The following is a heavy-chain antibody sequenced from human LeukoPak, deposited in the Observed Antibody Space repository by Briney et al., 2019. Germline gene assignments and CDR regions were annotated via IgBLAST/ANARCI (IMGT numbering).Heavy chain of an antibody. Sequence: GGSLRLSCAASGFKFSNHWMHWVRQSPGKGLVWVARINNDGSDTSHADSVEGRFTISRDNVANTLYLQMNSLRVEDTAMYFCARNNWGIDEWGQGTLVTVSS. CDR2: INNDGSDT. V-gene: IGHV3-74*01. CDR3: ARNNWGIDE. CDR1: GFKFSNHW. D-gene: IGHD7-27*01. J-gene: IGHJ4*02.